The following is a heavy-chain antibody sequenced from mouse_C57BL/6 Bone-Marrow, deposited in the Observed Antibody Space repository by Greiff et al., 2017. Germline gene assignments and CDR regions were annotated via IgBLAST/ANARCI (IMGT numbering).Heavy chain of an antibody. D-gene: IGHD1-1*01. CDR2: IAPSDSYT. CDR1: GYTFTSYW. J-gene: IGHJ2*01. CDR3: AREGFRTVVGRFDY. Sequence: QVQLQQPGAELVMPGASVKLSCKASGYTFTSYWMHWVKQRPGQGLEWIGEIAPSDSYTNYNQKFKGKSTLTVDKSSSTAYMQLSSLTSEDSAVYYWAREGFRTVVGRFDYWGQGTTLTVSS. V-gene: IGHV1-69*01.